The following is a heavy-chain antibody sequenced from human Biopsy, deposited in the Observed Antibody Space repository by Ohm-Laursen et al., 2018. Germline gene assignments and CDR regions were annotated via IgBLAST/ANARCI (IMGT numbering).Heavy chain of an antibody. J-gene: IGHJ5*02. CDR3: ARDRDRRGWFDP. CDR1: GGSLSSYS. V-gene: IGHV4-4*07. Sequence: TLSLTCTVSGGSLSSYSWSWIRQPAGKGLEWIGQIYTSGITNYNPSLKSRVTMSVGTSKNKFSLRVSSVTAADKAVYYCARDRDRRGWFDPWGQGTLVTVSS. D-gene: IGHD1-14*01. CDR2: IYTSGIT.